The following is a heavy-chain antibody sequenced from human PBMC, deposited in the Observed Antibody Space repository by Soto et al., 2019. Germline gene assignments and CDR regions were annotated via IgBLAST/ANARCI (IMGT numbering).Heavy chain of an antibody. D-gene: IGHD1-26*01. CDR1: GGTFSSYT. V-gene: IGHV1-69*02. CDR3: AVGGEPSRFDY. Sequence: QVQLVQSGAEVKKPGSSVKVSCKASGGTFSSYTISWVRQAPGQGLEWMGRIIPILGIANYAQKFQGRVTITGDKPASTAYRELSSLRSEDTAVYYCAVGGEPSRFDYLGQGTLVTVSS. J-gene: IGHJ4*02. CDR2: IIPILGIA.